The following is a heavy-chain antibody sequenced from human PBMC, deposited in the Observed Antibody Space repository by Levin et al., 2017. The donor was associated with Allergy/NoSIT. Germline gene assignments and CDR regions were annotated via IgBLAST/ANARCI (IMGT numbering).Heavy chain of an antibody. Sequence: GGSLRLSCAASGFTFSSYAMNWVRQAPGKGLEWVSTISSSGDNTYYADSVKGRFLISRDSSKNTLFLQMNSLRAEDTAVYYCAKGGNVVIAATLGYWGQGTLVTVSS. CDR3: AKGGNVVIAATLGY. CDR1: GFTFSSYA. V-gene: IGHV3-23*01. J-gene: IGHJ4*02. D-gene: IGHD2-15*01. CDR2: ISSSGDNT.